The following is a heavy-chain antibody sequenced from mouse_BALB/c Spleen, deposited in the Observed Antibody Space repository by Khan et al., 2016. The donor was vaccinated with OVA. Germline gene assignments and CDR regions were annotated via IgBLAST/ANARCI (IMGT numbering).Heavy chain of an antibody. V-gene: IGHV5-9*03. CDR3: ARSNYGNFAY. CDR1: GFTFSTYT. D-gene: IGHD2-1*01. Sequence: EVQLLESGGGLVKPGGSPKLSCAASGFTFSTYTMSWIRQTPEKRLEWVATISSGGDNTYYPDSVKGRFTISRDNAKNNLYLQMSSLRSEDTALDYCARSNYGNFAYWGQGTLVTVSA. J-gene: IGHJ3*01. CDR2: ISSGGDNT.